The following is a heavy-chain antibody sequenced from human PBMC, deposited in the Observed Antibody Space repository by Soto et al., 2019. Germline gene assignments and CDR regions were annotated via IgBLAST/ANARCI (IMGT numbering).Heavy chain of an antibody. V-gene: IGHV4-39*01. Sequence: SETLSLTCTVSGGSISSSSYYWGWIRQPPGKGLEWIGSIYYSGSTYYNPSLKSRVTISVDTSKNQFSLKLSSVTAADTAVYYCARQLPSFYDPLDPLADYWGQGTLVTVSS. J-gene: IGHJ4*02. CDR2: IYYSGST. D-gene: IGHD3-3*01. CDR3: ARQLPSFYDPLDPLADY. CDR1: GGSISSSSYY.